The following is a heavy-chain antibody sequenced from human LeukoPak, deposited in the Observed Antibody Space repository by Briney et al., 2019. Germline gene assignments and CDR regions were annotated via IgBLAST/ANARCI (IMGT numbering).Heavy chain of an antibody. J-gene: IGHJ2*01. CDR1: GGSISSYY. CDR2: IYYSGST. D-gene: IGHD6-19*01. V-gene: IGHV4-59*08. CDR3: AKTVAGYWYFDL. Sequence: SETLSLTCTVSGGSISSYYWSWIRQPPGKPLEWIGYIYYSGSTNYNPSLKSRLTISVDTSKDQFSLKLSSVAAADTAVYYCAKTVAGYWYFDLWGRGTLVTVSS.